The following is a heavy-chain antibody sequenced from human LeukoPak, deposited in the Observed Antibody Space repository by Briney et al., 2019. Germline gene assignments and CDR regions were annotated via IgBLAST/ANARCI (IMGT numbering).Heavy chain of an antibody. CDR1: GYTFTGYY. CDR2: INPNSGGT. V-gene: IGHV1-2*02. CDR3: ARDSGDFWSGYSITYYFDY. J-gene: IGHJ4*02. D-gene: IGHD3-3*01. Sequence: ASVKVSCKASGYTFTGYYMHWVRQAPGQGLECMGWINPNSGGTNYAQKFQGRVTMTRDTSISTAYMELSRLRSDDTAVYYCARDSGDFWSGYSITYYFDYWGQGTLVTVSS.